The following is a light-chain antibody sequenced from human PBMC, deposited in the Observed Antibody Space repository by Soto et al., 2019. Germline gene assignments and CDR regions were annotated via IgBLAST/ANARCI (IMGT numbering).Light chain of an antibody. CDR1: HSVGSF. J-gene: IGKJ3*01. CDR3: QQRSDWPRT. CDR2: DAS. V-gene: IGKV3-11*01. Sequence: EIVLTQSPATLSLSPGERATLSCXXSHSVGSFLAWYQQKPGQAPRLLIYDASTRATGIPARFSGSGSRTDFTLTISSLEPEDFAVYYWQQRSDWPRTFGPGTKVDI.